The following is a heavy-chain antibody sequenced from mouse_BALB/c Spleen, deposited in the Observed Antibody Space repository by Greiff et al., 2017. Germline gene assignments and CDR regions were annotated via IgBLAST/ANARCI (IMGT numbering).Heavy chain of an antibody. CDR3: ARALITTANYAMDY. D-gene: IGHD1-2*01. CDR1: GFTFSDYY. V-gene: IGHV5-4*02. Sequence: EVMLVESGGGLVKPGGSLKLSCAASGFTFSDYYMYWVRQTPEKRLEWVATISDGGSYTYYPDSVKGRFTISRDNAKNNLYLQMSSLKSEDTAMYYCARALITTANYAMDYWGQGTSVTVSS. J-gene: IGHJ4*01. CDR2: ISDGGSYT.